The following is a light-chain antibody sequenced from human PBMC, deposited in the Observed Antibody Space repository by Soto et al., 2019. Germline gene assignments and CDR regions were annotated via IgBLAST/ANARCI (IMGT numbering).Light chain of an antibody. J-gene: IGLJ1*01. CDR1: SSDVGGYNY. Sequence: QSALTQPASVSGSPGQSITISCTGTSSDVGGYNYVSWYQQHPGKAPKLMIYDVINRPSGVSNRFSGSKSGNTASLTISGLQAEDEADYYCSSYTSSGTLYVFGTGTKLTVL. CDR3: SSYTSSGTLYV. V-gene: IGLV2-14*01. CDR2: DVI.